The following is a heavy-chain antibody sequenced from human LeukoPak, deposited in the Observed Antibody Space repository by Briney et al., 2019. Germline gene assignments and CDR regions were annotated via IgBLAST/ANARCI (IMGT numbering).Heavy chain of an antibody. Sequence: SETLSLTCGVYGGSFRGYYWTWIRQPPGKGLEGIGEIDHRGSTNYNPSLKSRVTISVDTYKKQLSLKLTSVTAADTAVYYCARPRRGSGSWYGMDVWGRGTTATVSS. V-gene: IGHV4-34*01. CDR2: IDHRGST. J-gene: IGHJ6*04. D-gene: IGHD6-13*01. CDR1: GGSFRGYY. CDR3: ARPRRGSGSWYGMDV.